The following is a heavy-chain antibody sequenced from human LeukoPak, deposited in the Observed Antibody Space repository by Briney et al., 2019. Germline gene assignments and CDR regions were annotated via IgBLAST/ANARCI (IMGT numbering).Heavy chain of an antibody. V-gene: IGHV4-39*01. CDR2: IYYSGST. CDR1: GGSISSSSYY. Sequence: SETLSLTCTVSGGSISSSSYYWGWIRQPPGKGLEWIGSIYYSGSTYYNPSLKSRVTISVDTSKNQFSLKLSSVTAADTAVYYCARHAGSSWYISNYFDYWGQGALVTVSS. J-gene: IGHJ4*02. D-gene: IGHD6-13*01. CDR3: ARHAGSSWYISNYFDY.